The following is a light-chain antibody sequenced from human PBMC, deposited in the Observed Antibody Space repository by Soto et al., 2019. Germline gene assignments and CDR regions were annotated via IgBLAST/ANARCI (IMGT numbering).Light chain of an antibody. V-gene: IGLV2-14*01. CDR2: EVT. CDR3: ASYTVSGTLI. Sequence: QSVLTQPASVSGSPGLSITISCTGTSNDVGGYDYVSWYRQHPDRAPRLLIYEVTNRPSGISDRFSGSRSGNTASLTISGLQADDEADYYCASYTVSGTLIFGGATQLTVL. CDR1: SNDVGGYDY. J-gene: IGLJ2*01.